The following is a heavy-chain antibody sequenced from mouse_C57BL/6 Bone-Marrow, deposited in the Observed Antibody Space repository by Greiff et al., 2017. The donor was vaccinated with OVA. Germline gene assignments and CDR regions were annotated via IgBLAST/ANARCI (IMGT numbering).Heavy chain of an antibody. CDR1: GYTFTDYN. CDR3: ARSGSGYGGYFDY. J-gene: IGHJ2*01. V-gene: IGHV1-22*01. D-gene: IGHD3-2*02. CDR2: INPNNGGT. Sequence: VQLQQSGPELVKPGASVKMSCKASGYTFTDYNMHWVKQSHGKSLEWIGYINPNNGGTSHNQKFKGKATLTVNKSSSTAYMELRSLTSEDSAVYYCARSGSGYGGYFDYWGQGTTLTVSS.